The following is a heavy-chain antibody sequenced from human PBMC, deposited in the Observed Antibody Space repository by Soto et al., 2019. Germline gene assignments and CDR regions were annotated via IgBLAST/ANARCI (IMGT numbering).Heavy chain of an antibody. V-gene: IGHV3-21*01. J-gene: IGHJ5*02. CDR2: ISSSSSYI. CDR1: GFTFSSYS. D-gene: IGHD3-10*01. CDR3: ARDKEVRRRSRGLWFDP. Sequence: SLRLSCAASGFTFSSYSMNWVRQAPGKGLEWVSSISSSSSYIYYADSVKGRFTISRDNAKNSLYLQMNKMRAEDTAVYYCARDKEVRRRSRGLWFDPWGQGTLVTVSS.